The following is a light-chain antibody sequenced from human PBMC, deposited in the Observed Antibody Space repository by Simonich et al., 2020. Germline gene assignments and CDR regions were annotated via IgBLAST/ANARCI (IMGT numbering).Light chain of an antibody. V-gene: IGLV6-57*01. Sequence: NFMLTQPHSVSESPGKTVTISCTRISGSIASNYVQWYQQRPGSSPTTVIYEDNQRPSGFPDRFSGSIDSSSNSASLTISGLKTEDEADYYCQSYDSSNQVFGGGTKLTVL. J-gene: IGLJ2*01. CDR1: SGSIASNY. CDR3: QSYDSSNQV. CDR2: EDN.